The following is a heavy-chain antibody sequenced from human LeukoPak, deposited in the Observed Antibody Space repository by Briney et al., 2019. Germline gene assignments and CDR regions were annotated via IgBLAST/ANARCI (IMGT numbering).Heavy chain of an antibody. D-gene: IGHD3-16*01. Sequence: SETLSLTCTVSGGSVSSGGYYWGWFGRPPGRGLGWIGYIYYSGSTNYNPSLKSRVTISVDTSKNQFSLKLNSATAADTAVYYCATSGGFNSPRHYWGQGTLVTVSS. V-gene: IGHV4-61*08. CDR2: IYYSGST. J-gene: IGHJ4*02. CDR1: GGSVSSGGYY. CDR3: ATSGGFNSPRHY.